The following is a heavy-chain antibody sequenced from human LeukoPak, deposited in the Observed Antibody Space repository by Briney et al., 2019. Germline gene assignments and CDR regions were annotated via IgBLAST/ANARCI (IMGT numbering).Heavy chain of an antibody. J-gene: IGHJ6*02. Sequence: PGGSLRLSCAASGFTFRSYGMHWVRQAPGKGLEWVAVITYDGSNKYYADSVKGRFTISRDNSKNTLYLKMNSLRAEDTAVYYCAKDYRRFGDLNGMDVWGQGTTVTVSS. CDR3: AKDYRRFGDLNGMDV. CDR1: GFTFRSYG. CDR2: ITYDGSNK. V-gene: IGHV3-30*18. D-gene: IGHD3-10*01.